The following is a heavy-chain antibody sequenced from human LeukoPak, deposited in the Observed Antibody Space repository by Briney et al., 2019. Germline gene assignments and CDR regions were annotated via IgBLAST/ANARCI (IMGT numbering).Heavy chain of an antibody. V-gene: IGHV3-23*01. Sequence: PGGSLRLSCVASGFTFSDYAISWVRLAPGKGLEWVSGITGSGASKFYADSVKGRFTISRDNSRNTLYLRMDSLRDEDTAIYYCARRLVASGTPSGQFYYNVMDVWGQGTTVSVSS. CDR3: ARRLVASGTPSGQFYYNVMDV. J-gene: IGHJ6*02. D-gene: IGHD2-15*01. CDR2: ITGSGASK. CDR1: GFTFSDYA.